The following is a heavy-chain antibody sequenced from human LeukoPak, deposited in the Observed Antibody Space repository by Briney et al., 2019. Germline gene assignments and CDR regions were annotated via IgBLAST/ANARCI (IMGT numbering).Heavy chain of an antibody. Sequence: GGSLTLSCAASGFTFSSYGMHWVRQAPGTGLEWVAIISYDERNKYYADSVKGRFTISRDKSKNTLYLQMNSLRPDDTAVYYCAKEKYSSNWYIDYWGQGTPVTVSS. CDR2: ISYDERNK. D-gene: IGHD6-13*01. CDR1: GFTFSSYG. J-gene: IGHJ4*02. CDR3: AKEKYSSNWYIDY. V-gene: IGHV3-30*18.